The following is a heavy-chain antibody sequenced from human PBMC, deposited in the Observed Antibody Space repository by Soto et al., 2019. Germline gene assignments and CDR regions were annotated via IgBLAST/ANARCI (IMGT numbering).Heavy chain of an antibody. J-gene: IGHJ3*02. V-gene: IGHV4-59*01. D-gene: IGHD6-6*01. CDR2: IYYSGST. CDR1: GVSISSYY. Sequence: SETLSLTCTVSGVSISSYYLSWIRQPPGKGLEWIGYIYYSGSTNYNPSLKSRVAISVDTSKNQFSLKLSSVTAADKAMYYCARGSHSSSFPALSPVNFDIWCQGTMVTVSS. CDR3: ARGSHSSSFPALSPVNFDI.